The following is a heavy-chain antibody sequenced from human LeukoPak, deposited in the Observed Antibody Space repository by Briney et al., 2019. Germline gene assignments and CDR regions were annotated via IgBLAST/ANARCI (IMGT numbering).Heavy chain of an antibody. J-gene: IGHJ4*02. D-gene: IGHD3-9*01. CDR1: GGSISSYY. CDR3: ARETRDYDILTGYPLYYFDY. Sequence: SETLSLTCTVSGGSISSYYWSWIRQPPGKGLEWIGYIYYSGSTNYNPSLKSRVTISVDTSKTQFSLKLSSVTAADTAVYYCARETRDYDILTGYPLYYFDYWGQGTLVTVSS. V-gene: IGHV4-59*01. CDR2: IYYSGST.